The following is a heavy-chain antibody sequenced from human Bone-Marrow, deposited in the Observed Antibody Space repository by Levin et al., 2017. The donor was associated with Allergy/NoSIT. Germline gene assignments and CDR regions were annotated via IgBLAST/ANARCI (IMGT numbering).Heavy chain of an antibody. CDR3: ARVPWYSGYDGYRNYDMDV. CDR2: ISYDGNKK. D-gene: IGHD5-12*01. Sequence: GSLRLSCAASGFSFSSYGMHWVRQVPGKGLEWVARISYDGNKKFYGDSVKGRFTISRDNSENTLYLQMVSLRTEDTAVYYCARVPWYSGYDGYRNYDMDVWGQGTTVTVSS. J-gene: IGHJ6*02. V-gene: IGHV3-30*03. CDR1: GFSFSSYG.